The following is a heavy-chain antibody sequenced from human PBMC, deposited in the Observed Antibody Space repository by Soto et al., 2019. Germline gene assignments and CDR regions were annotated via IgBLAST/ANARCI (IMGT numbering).Heavy chain of an antibody. CDR3: AKAPGRYYFDY. J-gene: IGHJ4*02. V-gene: IGHV3-30*18. CDR1: GFTFSSYG. CDR2: ISYDGSNK. Sequence: PGGSLRLSCAASGFTFSSYGMHWVRQAPGKGLEWVAVISYDGSNKYYADSVKGRFTISRDNSKNTLYLQMNSLRAEDTAVYYCAKAPGRYYFDYWGQGTLVTVSS.